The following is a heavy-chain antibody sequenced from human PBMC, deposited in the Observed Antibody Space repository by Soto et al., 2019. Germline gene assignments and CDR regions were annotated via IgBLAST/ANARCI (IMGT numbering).Heavy chain of an antibody. CDR3: ARSGGGSGWL. D-gene: IGHD6-19*01. CDR1: GDSVNTGDRY. V-gene: IGHV4-61*08. J-gene: IGHJ4*02. Sequence: PSETLSLTCTVSGDSVNTGDRYWSWIRQPPGKALEWIAYIYSSGSTEYNPSLKSRVTISRDTSKNQFSLKMTSVTAEDTAVYYCARSGGGSGWLGGQGTLVTVSS. CDR2: IYSSGST.